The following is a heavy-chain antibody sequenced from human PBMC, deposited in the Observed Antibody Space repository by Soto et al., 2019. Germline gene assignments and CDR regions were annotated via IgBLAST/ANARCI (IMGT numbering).Heavy chain of an antibody. V-gene: IGHV1-69*01. Sequence: QVQLVQSGTEVKKPGASVKVSCKASGGTFSTYTISWVRQAPGQGLEWMGGVLPIFGTANYAQTFQGRVTITADESTSTVYMESSSLRYEDTAVYYCARPTTYYYDSSGYDAFDIWGHGTMVTVSS. D-gene: IGHD3-22*01. J-gene: IGHJ3*02. CDR1: GGTFSTYT. CDR3: ARPTTYYYDSSGYDAFDI. CDR2: VLPIFGTA.